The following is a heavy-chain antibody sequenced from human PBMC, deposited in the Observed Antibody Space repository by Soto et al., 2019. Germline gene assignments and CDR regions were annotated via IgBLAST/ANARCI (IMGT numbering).Heavy chain of an antibody. V-gene: IGHV4-30-4*01. Sequence: PSETLSLTCTVSGGSISSGDYYWSWIRQPPGKGLEWIGYIYYSGSTYYNPSLKSRVTISVDTSKNQFSLKLSSVTAADTAVYYCARVCAGFAVRVNWFDPWGQGTLVTVSS. J-gene: IGHJ5*02. D-gene: IGHD2-8*02. CDR3: ARVCAGFAVRVNWFDP. CDR2: IYYSGST. CDR1: GGSISSGDYY.